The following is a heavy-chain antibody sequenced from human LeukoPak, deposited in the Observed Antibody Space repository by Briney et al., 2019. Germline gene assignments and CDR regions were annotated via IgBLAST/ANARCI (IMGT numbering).Heavy chain of an antibody. J-gene: IGHJ3*02. D-gene: IGHD3-22*01. Sequence: PGGSLRLSCAASGFTFSSYAMHWVRQAPGTGLEWVAVISYDGSNKYYADSVKGRFTISRDNSKNTLYLQMNSLRAEDTAVYYCAKADDSRDAFDIWGQGTMVTVSS. V-gene: IGHV3-30-3*01. CDR3: AKADDSRDAFDI. CDR2: ISYDGSNK. CDR1: GFTFSSYA.